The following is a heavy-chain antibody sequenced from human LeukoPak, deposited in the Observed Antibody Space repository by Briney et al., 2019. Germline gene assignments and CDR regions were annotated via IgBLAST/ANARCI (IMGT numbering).Heavy chain of an antibody. CDR2: IKSDGKT. V-gene: IGHV3-74*01. Sequence: GGSLRLSCAASGFSFSSYWMPWVRQAPGKRLVWVSRIKSDGKTNYADSVKGRFTISRDNAKNTVSLQMNSLRAEDTGVYYCARAPSEIGGYYPEYFRHWGQGTLVTVSS. CDR1: GFSFSSYW. J-gene: IGHJ1*01. D-gene: IGHD3-22*01. CDR3: ARAPSEIGGYYPEYFRH.